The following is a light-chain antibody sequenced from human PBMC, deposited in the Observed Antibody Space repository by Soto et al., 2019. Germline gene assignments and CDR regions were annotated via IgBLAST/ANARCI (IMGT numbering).Light chain of an antibody. V-gene: IGKV3-15*01. CDR3: QQYNNWPHT. Sequence: VMTQSPTTLSVSPGERVTLSCRASQTISNNLAWYRQKPGQAPSLLISGVSTRAAGLPARFSGSGSGTEFTLTISGLQSEDSALYYCQQYNNWPHTFGQGTKLEIK. CDR2: GVS. CDR1: QTISNN. J-gene: IGKJ2*01.